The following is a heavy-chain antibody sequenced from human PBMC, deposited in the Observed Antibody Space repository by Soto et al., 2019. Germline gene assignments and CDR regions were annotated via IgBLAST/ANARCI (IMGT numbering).Heavy chain of an antibody. V-gene: IGHV1-69*13. Sequence: SVKVSCEASGGTFSSYAISWVRQAPGQGLEWMGEIIPIFGTANYAQKFQGRVTITADESTSTAYMELSSLRSEDTAVYYCARDRGPSSGYYPYWFDPWGQGTLVTV. CDR3: ARDRGPSSGYYPYWFDP. J-gene: IGHJ5*02. CDR1: GGTFSSYA. CDR2: IIPIFGTA. D-gene: IGHD3-22*01.